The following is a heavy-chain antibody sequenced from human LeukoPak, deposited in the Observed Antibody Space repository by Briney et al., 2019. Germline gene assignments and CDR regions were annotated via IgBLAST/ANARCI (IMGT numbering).Heavy chain of an antibody. J-gene: IGHJ4*02. D-gene: IGHD6-19*01. V-gene: IGHV4-4*07. CDR2: IYTSGST. CDR1: GGSISSYY. CDR3: ARSGGDRGWYYFDS. Sequence: SETLSLTCTVSGGSISSYYWSWIRQPAGKGLDWIGRIYTSGSTDYNPSLKSRITISVDTSKKQFSLRLTSMTAADTAVYYCARSGGDRGWYYFDSWGQGTLVTVSS.